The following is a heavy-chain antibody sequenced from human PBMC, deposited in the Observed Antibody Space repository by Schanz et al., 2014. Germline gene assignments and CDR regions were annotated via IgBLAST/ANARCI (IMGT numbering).Heavy chain of an antibody. D-gene: IGHD3-10*01. CDR1: GYPFTSDD. J-gene: IGHJ6*02. CDR2: ITAYNGNT. V-gene: IGHV1-18*01. Sequence: QVQLVQSGAEVKKPGASVKVSCRASGYPFTSDDITWVRQAPGQGLEWMGWITAYNGNTNYAQKLQGRVTMTTDTSTSTAYMELRSLRSDDTAVYYCARAKRFGDMDVWGQGTTVTVSS. CDR3: ARAKRFGDMDV.